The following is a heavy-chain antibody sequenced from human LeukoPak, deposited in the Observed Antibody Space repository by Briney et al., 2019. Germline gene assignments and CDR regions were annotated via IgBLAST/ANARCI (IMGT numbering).Heavy chain of an antibody. CDR3: ARDLTVDTAMAFDY. CDR2: IYTSGST. D-gene: IGHD5-18*01. Sequence: PSETLSLTCTVSGSSISSYYWSWIRQPAGKGLEWIGRIYTSGSTNYNPSLKSRVTTSVDTSKNQFSLKLSSVTAADTAVYYCARDLTVDTAMAFDYWGQGTLVTVSS. CDR1: GSSISSYY. V-gene: IGHV4-4*07. J-gene: IGHJ4*02.